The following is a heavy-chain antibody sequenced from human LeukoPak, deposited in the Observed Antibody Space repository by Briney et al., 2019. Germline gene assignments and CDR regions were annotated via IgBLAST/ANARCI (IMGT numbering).Heavy chain of an antibody. CDR1: GYTFTSYG. D-gene: IGHD6-19*01. Sequence: ASVNVSCKASGYTFTSYGISWVRQAPGQGLEWMGWISAYNGNTNYAQKLQGRVTMTTDTSTSTAYMELRSLRSDDTAVYYCATWYSSGWYAHWGQGTLVTVSS. V-gene: IGHV1-18*01. CDR2: ISAYNGNT. J-gene: IGHJ4*02. CDR3: ATWYSSGWYAH.